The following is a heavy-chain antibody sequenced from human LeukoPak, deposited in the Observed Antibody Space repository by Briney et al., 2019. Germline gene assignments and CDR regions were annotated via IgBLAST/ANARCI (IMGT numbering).Heavy chain of an antibody. Sequence: GGSLRLSCAASGFTFSSYSMNWVRQAPGKGLEWVGFIRSKAYGGTTEYAASVKGRFTISRDDSKSIAYLQMNSLKTEDTAVYYCTRDLTVIMSFYFDYWGQGTLVTVSS. V-gene: IGHV3-49*04. J-gene: IGHJ4*02. CDR2: IRSKAYGGTT. CDR3: TRDLTVIMSFYFDY. D-gene: IGHD4-23*01. CDR1: GFTFSSYS.